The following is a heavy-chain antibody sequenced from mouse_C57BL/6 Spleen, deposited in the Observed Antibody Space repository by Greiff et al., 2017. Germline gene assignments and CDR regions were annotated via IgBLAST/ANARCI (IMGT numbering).Heavy chain of an antibody. CDR3: AITDYAMDY. V-gene: IGHV1-42*01. CDR1: GYSFTGYY. D-gene: IGHD1-3*01. J-gene: IGHJ4*01. Sequence: EVKLMESGPELVKPGASVKISCKASGYSFTGYYMNWVKQSPEKSLEWIGEINPSNGGPTYNQKFKAKATLTVDKSSITAYMQLNILTSEDSAVYYCAITDYAMDYWGQGTSVTVSS. CDR2: INPSNGGP.